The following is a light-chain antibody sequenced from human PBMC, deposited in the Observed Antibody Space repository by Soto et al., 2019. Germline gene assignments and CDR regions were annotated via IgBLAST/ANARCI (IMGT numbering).Light chain of an antibody. CDR2: DAY. CDR3: QQYNSYSLT. J-gene: IGKJ4*01. V-gene: IGKV1-5*01. CDR1: QIISSR. Sequence: DIQMTQSPSILSASVGDRVTITCRASQIISSRLAWYQQKPGKAPELLIYDAYNLESGVPSRFSGSGSGTEFTLTISSLQPDDFATYYCQQYNSYSLTFGGGTKVEIK.